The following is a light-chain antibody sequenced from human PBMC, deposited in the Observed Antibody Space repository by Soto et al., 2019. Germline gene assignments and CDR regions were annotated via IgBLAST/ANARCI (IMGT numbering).Light chain of an antibody. CDR3: QQYGSSRWT. CDR2: GAS. V-gene: IGKV3-20*01. Sequence: ILLTQSPGTLSLSPGERATLSCRASQSVSSNYLAWYQQKPGQAPRLVIYGASSRATGIPDRFSGSGSGTDFTLTISRLEPEDFAVYYCQQYGSSRWTFGQGTKVDIK. J-gene: IGKJ1*01. CDR1: QSVSSNY.